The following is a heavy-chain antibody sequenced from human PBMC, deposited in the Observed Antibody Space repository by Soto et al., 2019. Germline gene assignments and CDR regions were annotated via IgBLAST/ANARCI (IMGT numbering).Heavy chain of an antibody. J-gene: IGHJ3*02. CDR1: GGSISSSSYY. CDR3: ARLGGELRFLEAGAFDI. CDR2: IYYSGST. Sequence: QLQLQESGPGLVKPSETLSLTCTVSGGSISSSSYYWGWIRQPPGKGLEWIGSIYYSGSTYYNPSLKSRVTISVDTSKTQFSLKLSSGTAADTAVYYCARLGGELRFLEAGAFDIWGQGTMVTVSS. V-gene: IGHV4-39*01. D-gene: IGHD3-3*01.